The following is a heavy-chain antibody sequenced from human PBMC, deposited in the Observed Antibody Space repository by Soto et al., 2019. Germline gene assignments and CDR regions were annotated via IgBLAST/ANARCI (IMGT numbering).Heavy chain of an antibody. J-gene: IGHJ4*02. V-gene: IGHV3-48*03. CDR2: ISSSGSTI. D-gene: IGHD5-18*01. CDR3: ARAGYSYGYFDY. Sequence: LRLSCAASGFTFSSYEMNWVRQAPGKGLEWVSYISSSGSTIYYADSVKGRFTISRDNAKNSLYLQMNSLRAEDTAVYYCARAGYSYGYFDYWGQGTLVTVSS. CDR1: GFTFSSYE.